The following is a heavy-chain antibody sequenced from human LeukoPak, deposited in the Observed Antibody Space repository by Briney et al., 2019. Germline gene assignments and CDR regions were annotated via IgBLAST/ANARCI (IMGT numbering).Heavy chain of an antibody. Sequence: GGSLRLSCAASGFTFSSYSMNWVRQAPGKGLEWVSSISSSSSYIYYADSVKGRFTISRENAKNSLYLQMNSLRAEDTAVYYCASYPIAAARDNDYWGQGTLVTVSS. CDR3: ASYPIAAARDNDY. D-gene: IGHD6-13*01. V-gene: IGHV3-21*01. CDR2: ISSSSSYI. CDR1: GFTFSSYS. J-gene: IGHJ4*02.